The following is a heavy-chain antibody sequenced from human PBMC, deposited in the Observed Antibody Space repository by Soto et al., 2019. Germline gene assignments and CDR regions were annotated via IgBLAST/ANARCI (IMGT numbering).Heavy chain of an antibody. CDR3: ATDYSSTGYGLVY. Sequence: PGGSLRLSCAASGFTFSSRGMHWVRQAPGKGLEWVAVIWSDGSNEYYADSVKGRFTISRDNSKNTLYMQMSSLKVEDTAVYYCATDYSSTGYGLVYWGQGALVTVSS. J-gene: IGHJ4*02. V-gene: IGHV3-33*01. CDR1: GFTFSSRG. CDR2: IWSDGSNE. D-gene: IGHD2-2*01.